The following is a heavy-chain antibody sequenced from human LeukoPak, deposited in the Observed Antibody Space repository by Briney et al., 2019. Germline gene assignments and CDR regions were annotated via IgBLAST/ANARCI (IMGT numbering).Heavy chain of an antibody. CDR2: ISSSGSTI. D-gene: IGHD3-9*01. CDR1: GFTFSSYE. CDR3: ARAPYDILTGYSPYYFDY. V-gene: IGHV3-48*03. J-gene: IGHJ4*02. Sequence: SGGSLRLSCAASGFTFSSYEMNWVRQAPGKGLEWVSYISSSGSTIYYADSVKGRFTISRDNAKNSLYLQMNSLRAEDTAVYYCARAPYDILTGYSPYYFDYWGQGTLVTVSS.